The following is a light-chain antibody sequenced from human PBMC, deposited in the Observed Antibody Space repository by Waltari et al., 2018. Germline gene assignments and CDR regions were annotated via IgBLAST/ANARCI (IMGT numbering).Light chain of an antibody. CDR1: ENVNNY. CDR2: KAS. J-gene: IGKJ2*03. Sequence: DIQMTQSPSSLSASVGDRVTITCRASENVNNYLNWYQQKPGKAPKLLIYKASTLQSGVPSRFSGSGSGTDYTFTISSLQSEDVATYYCQHNYGTPYSFGQGTKVDIK. V-gene: IGKV1-39*01. CDR3: QHNYGTPYS.